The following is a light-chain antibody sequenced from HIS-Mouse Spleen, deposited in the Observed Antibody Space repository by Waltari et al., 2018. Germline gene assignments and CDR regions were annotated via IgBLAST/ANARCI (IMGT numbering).Light chain of an antibody. Sequence: QSALTQPPSASGSPGQSVTISCTGTSSDVGGYNYLSWYQQHPGKAPKLSIYEVSTRPSGVPDRFSGSKSGNTASLTVSGLQAEDEADYYCSSYAGSNNWVFGGGTKLTVL. CDR1: SSDVGGYNY. CDR3: SSYAGSNNWV. J-gene: IGLJ3*02. CDR2: EVS. V-gene: IGLV2-8*01.